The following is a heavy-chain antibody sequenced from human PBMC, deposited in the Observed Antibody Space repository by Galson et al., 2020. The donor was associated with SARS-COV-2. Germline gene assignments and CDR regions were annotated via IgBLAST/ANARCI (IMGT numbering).Heavy chain of an antibody. CDR2: IFYDGSDK. Sequence: GGSLRLSCAASGFTFSNHAIHWVRQAPGKGLEWVAQIFYDGSDKYYGDSVKGRFTISRDSSKNMLYLQMNNLKVDDTAVYYWARDGQLSSGWAFDYWGQGTLVTVSS. CDR3: ARDGQLSSGWAFDY. V-gene: IGHV3-33*01. CDR1: GFTFSNHA. J-gene: IGHJ4*02. D-gene: IGHD6-19*01.